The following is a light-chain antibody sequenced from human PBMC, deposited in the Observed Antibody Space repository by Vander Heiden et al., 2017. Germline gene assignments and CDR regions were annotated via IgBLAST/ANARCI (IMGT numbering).Light chain of an antibody. CDR3: CAYAGSYTWV. J-gene: IGLJ3*02. Sequence: QSALTQPRSVSGAPGQSVTISCTGTSSDVGDYNYVSWYHHHPGKAPKLMIYDVSKRPSGVPDRFSGSKSGNTASLTISGLQAEDENDYYCCAYAGSYTWVFGGRTKLTVL. CDR1: SSDVGDYNY. CDR2: DVS. V-gene: IGLV2-11*01.